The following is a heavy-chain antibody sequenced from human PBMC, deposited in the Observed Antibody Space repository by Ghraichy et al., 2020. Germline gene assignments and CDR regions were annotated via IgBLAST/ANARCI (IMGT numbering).Heavy chain of an antibody. CDR3: AKNGEMATMDY. Sequence: GGSLRLSCAASGFTVSSNYMSWVRQAPGKGLEWVSVIYSGGSTYYADSVKGRFTISRDNSKNTLYLQMNSLRAEDTAVYYCAKNGEMATMDYWGQGTLVTVSS. D-gene: IGHD5-24*01. J-gene: IGHJ4*02. CDR1: GFTVSSNY. V-gene: IGHV3-53*05. CDR2: IYSGGST.